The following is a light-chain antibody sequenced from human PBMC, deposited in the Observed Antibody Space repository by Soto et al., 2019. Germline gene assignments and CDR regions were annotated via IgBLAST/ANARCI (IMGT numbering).Light chain of an antibody. J-gene: IGKJ3*01. CDR1: QSVSSDY. Sequence: EIVLTQSPGTLSLSPGERATLSCRASQSVSSDYLAWYQQKPGQAPRLLIYGASSRATDFPDRFSGSGSGTDFTLTISRLEPEDFAVYYCQQYGSSLFTFGPGTKVDIK. CDR3: QQYGSSLFT. CDR2: GAS. V-gene: IGKV3-20*01.